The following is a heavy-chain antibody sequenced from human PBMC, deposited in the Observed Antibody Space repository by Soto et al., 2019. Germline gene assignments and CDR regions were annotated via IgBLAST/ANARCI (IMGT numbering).Heavy chain of an antibody. V-gene: IGHV1-69*19. CDR2: ISPMFGAA. J-gene: IGHJ4*02. D-gene: IGHD3-10*01. CDR1: GGTFNTYA. Sequence: QVQLVQSGAEMKKPGSSVKVSCQSSGGTFNTYAMNWVRQAPGQGPEWMGDISPMFGAANYEPTFKGRVTITADESTGTSYMQLSSLTSEYTALYFCAREVQVHTPAFVYWGQGTVVTVSS. CDR3: AREVQVHTPAFVY.